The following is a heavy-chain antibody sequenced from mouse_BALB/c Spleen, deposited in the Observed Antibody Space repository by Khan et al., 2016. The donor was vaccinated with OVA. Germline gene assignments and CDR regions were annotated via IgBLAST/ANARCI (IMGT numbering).Heavy chain of an antibody. V-gene: IGHV9-3-1*01. CDR3: ARWVRRADGYFDV. D-gene: IGHD2-14*01. CDR2: INTYTGEP. CDR1: GYTFSNYG. J-gene: IGHJ1*01. Sequence: QIQLVQAGPELKKPGETVKISCKASGYTFSNYGMNWVRQAPGKGLKWMGWINTYTGEPTYADDFKGRFAFSLDTSVTNAYLKTNNVKNEETATYFCARWVRRADGYFDVWGAGTTVTVAS.